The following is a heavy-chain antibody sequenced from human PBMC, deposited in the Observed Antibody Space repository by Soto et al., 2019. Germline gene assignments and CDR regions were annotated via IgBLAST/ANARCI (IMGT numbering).Heavy chain of an antibody. J-gene: IGHJ3*02. Sequence: QVQLQESGPGLVKPSQTLSLTCTVSGGSISSGGYYWSWIRQHPGKGLEWIGYIYYSGSTYYNPSLKSRVTISVDTSKNQFSLKLSSVTAADTAVYYCSRDFREYPAFDIWGQGTMVTVSS. CDR1: GGSISSGGYY. V-gene: IGHV4-31*03. D-gene: IGHD2-2*01. CDR3: SRDFREYPAFDI. CDR2: IYYSGST.